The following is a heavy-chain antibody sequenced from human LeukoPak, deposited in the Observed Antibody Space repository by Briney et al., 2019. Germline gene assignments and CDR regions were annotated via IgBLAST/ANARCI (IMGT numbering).Heavy chain of an antibody. CDR2: ISHDEGT. J-gene: IGHJ4*02. D-gene: IGHD2-15*01. CDR3: ARIGVQWWPRDPMYYFDY. Sequence: SETLSLTCDMYGESFTDYHLSWTRQSPGKGLEWIGEISHDEGTNYNPSLRSRVTISLDMSQKQFSLTLTSVTAADTAVYYCARIGVQWWPRDPMYYFDYWGQGTLVTVSS. V-gene: IGHV4-34*01. CDR1: GESFTDYH.